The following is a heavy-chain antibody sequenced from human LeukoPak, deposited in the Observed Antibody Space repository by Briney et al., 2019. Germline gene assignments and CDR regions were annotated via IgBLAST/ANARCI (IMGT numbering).Heavy chain of an antibody. Sequence: SVKVSCKASGGTFSSYAISWVRQAPGQGLEWMGGIIPIFGTANYAQKFQGRVTITADKSTSTAYMELSSLRSEDTAVYYCARGTVAAVYNWFDPWGQGTLVTVSS. CDR3: ARGTVAAVYNWFDP. CDR1: GGTFSSYA. V-gene: IGHV1-69*06. D-gene: IGHD6-19*01. J-gene: IGHJ5*02. CDR2: IIPIFGTA.